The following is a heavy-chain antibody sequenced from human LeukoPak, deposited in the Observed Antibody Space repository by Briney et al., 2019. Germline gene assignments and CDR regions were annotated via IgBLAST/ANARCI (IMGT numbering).Heavy chain of an antibody. D-gene: IGHD5-18*01. CDR2: IYYSGST. CDR3: ARHNGYSYGYGLDY. CDR1: GGSISSSNYY. J-gene: IGHJ4*02. Sequence: SETLSLTCTVSGGSISSSNYYWGWIRQPPGKGLEWIGSIYYSGSTYYNPSLKSRVTISVDTSKNQFSLKLNSVTAADTAVYYCARHNGYSYGYGLDYWSQGTLVTVSS. V-gene: IGHV4-39*01.